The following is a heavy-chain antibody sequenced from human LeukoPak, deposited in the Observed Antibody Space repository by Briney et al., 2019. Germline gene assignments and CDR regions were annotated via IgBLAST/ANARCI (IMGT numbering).Heavy chain of an antibody. J-gene: IGHJ3*02. V-gene: IGHV4-59*01. CDR3: AGSLWNDFDAFDI. Sequence: SKSLSLTCTASGGSISSYYWSWIRQPPGKGLEWIGYIYCSGSTNYNPSLMSRVSISVNTTAKQFFLMQIYVTAADTTVYYCAGSLWNDFDAFDIWGQGTMVTVSS. CDR1: GGSISSYY. CDR2: IYCSGST. D-gene: IGHD1-1*01.